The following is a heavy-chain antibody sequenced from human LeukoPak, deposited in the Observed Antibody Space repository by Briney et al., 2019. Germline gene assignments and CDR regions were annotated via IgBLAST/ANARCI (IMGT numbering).Heavy chain of an antibody. J-gene: IGHJ4*02. CDR1: GGSISSYY. CDR3: ARDRACSNGVCSYFDY. Sequence: PSETLSLTCTVSGGSISSYYWSWIRQPPGKGLEWIGYIYHSGRTNYNPSLKSRVTVSVDTSKNQFSLKLTSVTAADTAVYYCARDRACSNGVCSYFDYWGQGTVVTVSS. V-gene: IGHV4-4*08. CDR2: IYHSGRT. D-gene: IGHD2-8*01.